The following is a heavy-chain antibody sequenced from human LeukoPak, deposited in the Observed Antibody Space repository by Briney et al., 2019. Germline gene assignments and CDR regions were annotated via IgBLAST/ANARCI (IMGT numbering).Heavy chain of an antibody. CDR1: GGSISSGGYY. V-gene: IGHV4-31*03. Sequence: TLSLTCTVSGGSISSGGYYWSWIRQHPGKGLEWIGYIYYSGSTYYNTSLKSRVTILVDTSKNQFSLKLSSVTAADTAVYYCARVRPLAARPNWFDPCGQGTLVTVSS. CDR3: ARVRPLAARPNWFDP. CDR2: IYYSGST. D-gene: IGHD6-6*01. J-gene: IGHJ5*02.